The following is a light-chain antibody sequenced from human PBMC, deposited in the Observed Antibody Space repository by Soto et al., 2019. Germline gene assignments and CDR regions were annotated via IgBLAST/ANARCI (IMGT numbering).Light chain of an antibody. J-gene: IGKJ1*01. CDR2: GAS. Sequence: EIVLTQSPGSLSLSPGEGATLFCRASQSVSSNFFAWYQQKPGQAPRLLINGASTRATGIPDRFSGSGSGTDFTLTISRLEAEDFAVYYCQQYASSVTFGQGTKVELK. V-gene: IGKV3-20*01. CDR1: QSVSSNF. CDR3: QQYASSVT.